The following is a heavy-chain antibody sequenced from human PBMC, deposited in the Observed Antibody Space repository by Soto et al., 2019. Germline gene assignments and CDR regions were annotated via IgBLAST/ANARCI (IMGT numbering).Heavy chain of an antibody. CDR2: IDPSDSYT. CDR1: GYSFTSYW. D-gene: IGHD6-19*01. J-gene: IGHJ4*02. CDR3: ATESVAGHKLDY. V-gene: IGHV5-10-1*01. Sequence: GESLKISCKGSGYSFTSYWISWVRQMPGKGLEWMGRIDPSDSYTNYSPSSQGHVTISADKSISTAYLQWSSLKASDTAMYYCATESVAGHKLDYWGQGTLVTVSS.